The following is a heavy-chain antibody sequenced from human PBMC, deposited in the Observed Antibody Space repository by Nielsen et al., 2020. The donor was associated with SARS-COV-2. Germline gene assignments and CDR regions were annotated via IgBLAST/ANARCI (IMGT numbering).Heavy chain of an antibody. V-gene: IGHV1-69*13. CDR1: GGTFSSYA. CDR2: IIPIFGTA. D-gene: IGHD6-6*01. CDR3: AREPPSGSSYYYYGMDV. J-gene: IGHJ6*02. Sequence: SVKVSCKASGGTFSSYAISWVRHAPGQGLEWMGGIIPIFGTANYAQKFQGRVTITADESTSTAYMELSSLRSEDTAVYYCAREPPSGSSYYYYGMDVWGQGTTVTVSS.